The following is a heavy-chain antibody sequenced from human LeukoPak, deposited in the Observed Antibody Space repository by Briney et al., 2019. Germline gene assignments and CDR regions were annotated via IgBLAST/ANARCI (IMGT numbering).Heavy chain of an antibody. CDR3: ARDASRGAMVFDY. Sequence: PGGSLRLSCAASGFTFSSHAMSWVRQAPGKGLEWVSGISGSGGSTYYADSVKGRFTISRDNSKNTLYLQMNSLRAEDTAVYYCARDASRGAMVFDYWGQGTLVTVSS. CDR2: ISGSGGST. V-gene: IGHV3-23*01. CDR1: GFTFSSHA. D-gene: IGHD5-18*01. J-gene: IGHJ4*02.